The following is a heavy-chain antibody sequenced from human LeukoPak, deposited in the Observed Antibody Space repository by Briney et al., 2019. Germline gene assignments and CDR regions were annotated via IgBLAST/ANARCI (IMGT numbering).Heavy chain of an antibody. CDR3: ARLRKGGNWASYYYYGMDV. J-gene: IGHJ6*02. V-gene: IGHV4-61*08. D-gene: IGHD4-23*01. CDR1: GGSISSGGYY. CDR2: IYYSGST. Sequence: SETLSLTCTVSGGSISSGGYYWSWIRQPPGKGLEWIGYIYYSGSTNYNPSLKSRVTISVDTSKNQFSLELSSVTAADTAVYYCARLRKGGNWASYYYYGMDVWGQGTTVTVSS.